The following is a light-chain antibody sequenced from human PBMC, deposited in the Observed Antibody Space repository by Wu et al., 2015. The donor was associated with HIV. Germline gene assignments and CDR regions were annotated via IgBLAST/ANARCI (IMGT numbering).Light chain of an antibody. J-gene: IGKJ1*01. CDR1: QSVSNN. Sequence: EIVMTQSPATLSVSPGERVTLSCRASQSVSNNLAWYQLKPGQAPRLLIYGASTRATDVPPRFSGKESDTEFSLSISGLQSEDFAVYYCQQYNYWPRTFGQGTKLEI. CDR2: GAS. V-gene: IGKV3-15*01. CDR3: QQYNYWPRT.